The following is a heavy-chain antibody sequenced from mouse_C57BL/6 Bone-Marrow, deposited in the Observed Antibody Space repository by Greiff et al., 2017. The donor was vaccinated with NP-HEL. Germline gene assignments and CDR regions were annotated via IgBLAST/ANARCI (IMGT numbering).Heavy chain of an antibody. CDR2: IYPSDGDT. V-gene: IGHV1-74*01. CDR1: GYTFTSYW. CDR3: AGYYGCEEYFDF. D-gene: IGHD1-1*01. J-gene: IGHJ2*01. Sequence: VQLQQPGAELVKPGASVKVSCKASGYTFTSYWMHWVKQRPGQGLEWIGRIYPSDGDTNYNQKFKGKATLTVDKSSSTAYMQLSSLTSEDSAVXYCAGYYGCEEYFDFWGRGTTLTVSA.